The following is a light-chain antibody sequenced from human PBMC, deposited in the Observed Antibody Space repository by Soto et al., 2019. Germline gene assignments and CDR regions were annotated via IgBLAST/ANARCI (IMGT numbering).Light chain of an antibody. V-gene: IGLV1-40*01. Sequence: QSVLTQPPSVSGAPGQRVTISCTGSSSNIGAGYDVHWYQQLPGTAPKLLIYANSNRPSGVPDRFSGSKSGTSASLAITGLQAEDEADYYCQSCDNSLSGYVFGPGTKVTVL. J-gene: IGLJ1*01. CDR3: QSCDNSLSGYV. CDR2: ANS. CDR1: SSNIGAGYD.